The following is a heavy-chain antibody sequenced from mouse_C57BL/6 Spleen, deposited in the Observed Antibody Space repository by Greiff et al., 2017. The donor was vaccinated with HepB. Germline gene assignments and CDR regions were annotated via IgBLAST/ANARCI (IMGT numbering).Heavy chain of an antibody. CDR3: AISGFYGSPFAY. Sequence: VQLMESGAELVKPGASVKMSCKASGYTFTTYPIEWMKQNHGKSLEWIGNFHPYNDDTKYNEKFKGKATLTVEKSSSTVYLELSRLTSDDSAVYYCAISGFYGSPFAYWGQGTLVTVSA. CDR2: FHPYNDDT. J-gene: IGHJ3*01. V-gene: IGHV1-47*01. D-gene: IGHD1-1*01. CDR1: GYTFTTYP.